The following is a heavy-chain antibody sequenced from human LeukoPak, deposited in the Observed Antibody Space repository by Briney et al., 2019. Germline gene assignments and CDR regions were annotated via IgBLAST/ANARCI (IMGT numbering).Heavy chain of an antibody. D-gene: IGHD6-13*01. CDR1: GGSFSGYY. CDR3: ARGCDSSSWCYFDY. V-gene: IGHV4-34*01. J-gene: IGHJ4*02. CDR2: INHSGST. Sequence: KPSETLSLTCAVYGGSFSGYYWSWIRQPPGKGLEWIGEINHSGSTNYNPSLKSRVTISVDTSKNQFSLKLSSVTAADTAVYYCARGCDSSSWCYFDYWGQGTLVTVSS.